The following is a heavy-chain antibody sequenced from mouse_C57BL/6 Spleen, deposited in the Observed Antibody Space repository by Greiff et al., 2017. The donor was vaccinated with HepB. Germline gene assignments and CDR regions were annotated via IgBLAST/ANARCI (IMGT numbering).Heavy chain of an antibody. Sequence: VKLQQPGAELVKPGASVKLSCKASGYTFTSYWMHWVKQRPGRGLEWIGRIDPNSGGTKYNEKFKSKATLTVDKPSSTAYMQLSSLTSEDSAVYYCAGEVDSSGFYAMDYWGQGTSVTVSS. CDR1: GYTFTSYW. D-gene: IGHD3-2*02. CDR3: AGEVDSSGFYAMDY. V-gene: IGHV1-72*01. J-gene: IGHJ4*01. CDR2: IDPNSGGT.